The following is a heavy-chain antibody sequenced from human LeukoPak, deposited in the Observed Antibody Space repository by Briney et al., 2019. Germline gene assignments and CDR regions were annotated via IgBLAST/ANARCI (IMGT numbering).Heavy chain of an antibody. D-gene: IGHD3-3*01. V-gene: IGHV3-7*01. J-gene: IGHJ4*02. CDR2: IKHDGSEK. CDR3: ATDRGWRTSGYYLYYFEY. Sequence: GGSLRLSCAASGFIFTNYFMSWVRQAPGKGLEWAASIKHDGSEKYYVDSVRGRFTISRDNTMNSLYLQMSSLRAEDTAVYYCATDRGWRTSGYYLYYFEYWGQGTLVTYSS. CDR1: GFIFTNYF.